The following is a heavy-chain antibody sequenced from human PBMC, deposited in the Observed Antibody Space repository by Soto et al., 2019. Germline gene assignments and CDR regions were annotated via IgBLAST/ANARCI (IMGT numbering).Heavy chain of an antibody. D-gene: IGHD5-18*01. V-gene: IGHV3-7*01. Sequence: PGGSLRLSCAASGFTFSSYWMSWVRQAPGKGLEWVANIKQDGSEKYYVDSVKGRFTISRDNAKNSLYLQMNSLRAEDTAVYYCARDNIRAQRWFQGPGNYYGMDVWGQGTTVTVSS. CDR1: GFTFSSYW. CDR3: ARDNIRAQRWFQGPGNYYGMDV. J-gene: IGHJ6*02. CDR2: IKQDGSEK.